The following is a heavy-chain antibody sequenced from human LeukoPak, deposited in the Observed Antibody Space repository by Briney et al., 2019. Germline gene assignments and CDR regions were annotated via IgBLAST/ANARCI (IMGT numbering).Heavy chain of an antibody. V-gene: IGHV4-59*12. CDR1: GGSFSSYY. Sequence: SETLSLTCTLSGGSFSSYYWSWIRQPPGKGLEWIGYIYYSGSTNYNPSLKSRVTISVDMSKNQFSLKLTSVTAADTAVYYCAREREGPYGYLDYWGQGTLVTVSS. CDR3: AREREGPYGYLDY. J-gene: IGHJ4*02. D-gene: IGHD4-17*01. CDR2: IYYSGST.